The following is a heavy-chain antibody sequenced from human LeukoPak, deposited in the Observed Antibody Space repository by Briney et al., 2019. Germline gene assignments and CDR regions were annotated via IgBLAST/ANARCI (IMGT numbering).Heavy chain of an antibody. CDR2: INPSGGST. Sequence: ASVKVSCKASGYTFTSYYMHWVRQAPGQGLEWMGIINPSGGSTSYAQKFQGRVTMTRDTSISTAYMELSRLRSDDTAVYYCARDPSNTSGWYIYFDFWGQGTLVTVSS. CDR3: ARDPSNTSGWYIYFDF. D-gene: IGHD6-19*01. V-gene: IGHV1-46*01. J-gene: IGHJ4*02. CDR1: GYTFTSYY.